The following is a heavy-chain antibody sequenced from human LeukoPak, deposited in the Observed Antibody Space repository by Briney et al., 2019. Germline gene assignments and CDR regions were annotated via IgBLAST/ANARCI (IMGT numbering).Heavy chain of an antibody. CDR3: ARGDRYYDSSGYLFDY. CDR2: ISNSGSVI. D-gene: IGHD3-22*01. J-gene: IGHJ4*02. V-gene: IGHV3-11*01. Sequence: GGSLRLSCAASRFTFSDYYMTWIRQAPGKGLEWVSYISNSGSVIYYADSVKGRSTISRDNAKNSLYLQMNSLRAEDTAVYYCARGDRYYDSSGYLFDYWGQETLVTVSS. CDR1: RFTFSDYY.